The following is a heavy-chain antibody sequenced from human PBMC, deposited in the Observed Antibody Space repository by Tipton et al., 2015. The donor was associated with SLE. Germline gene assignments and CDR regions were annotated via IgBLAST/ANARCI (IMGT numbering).Heavy chain of an antibody. CDR3: ARGGSCFDS. Sequence: TLSLTCSVSGGSIISHYWTWIRQPPGKGLEWIGYIYFTGTTNYNPSLKSRVTISVDTSKNQFSLKLSSVTAADTALYYCARGGSCFDSWGQGTSVTVSS. J-gene: IGHJ5*01. CDR1: GGSIISHY. CDR2: IYFTGTT. V-gene: IGHV4-59*11. D-gene: IGHD3-10*01.